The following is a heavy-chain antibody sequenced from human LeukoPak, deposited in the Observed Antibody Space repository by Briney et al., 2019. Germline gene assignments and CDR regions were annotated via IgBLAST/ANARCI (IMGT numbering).Heavy chain of an antibody. V-gene: IGHV1-58*01. CDR1: GFTFTSSA. CDR3: AADIDYYDGSGYYKNFDY. J-gene: IGHJ4*02. Sequence: GASVKVSCKASGFTFTSSAVQWVRQARGQRLEWIGWIVVGSDNTGYAQKFQERVTITRDMSTTTAYMELSSLRSEDTAVYYCAADIDYYDGSGYYKNFDYWGQGTLVTVFS. D-gene: IGHD3-22*01. CDR2: IVVGSDNT.